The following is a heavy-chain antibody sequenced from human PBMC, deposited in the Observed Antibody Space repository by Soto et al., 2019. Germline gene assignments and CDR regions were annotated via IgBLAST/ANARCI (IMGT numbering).Heavy chain of an antibody. CDR3: ARSRIPAVIVYYFEP. CDR1: GGTYSSYG. D-gene: IGHD3-16*02. Sequence: QVQLVQSGAAVKKPGSSVKVSCKASGGTYSSYGLSWVRQAPGQGLKWMGAIIPAFGTANTAQKFQDRVTIAAHESTGTGYMELSSPRSEDTAVYYCARSRIPAVIVYYFEPWGQRTLVTVSS. V-gene: IGHV1-69*01. J-gene: IGHJ4*02. CDR2: IIPAFGTA.